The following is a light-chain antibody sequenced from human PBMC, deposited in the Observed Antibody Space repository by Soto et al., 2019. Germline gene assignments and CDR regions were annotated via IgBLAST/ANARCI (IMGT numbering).Light chain of an antibody. CDR2: GNS. J-gene: IGLJ1*01. Sequence: QSVLTQPPSVSGAPGQRVTISCTGSSSNIGADYDAHWYQQVPGTAPKLLIYGNSNRPSGVPDRFSGSRSGTSASLAITGLQADDEADYYCQAYDSSLSGCVFGTGTQLTVL. V-gene: IGLV1-40*01. CDR1: SSNIGADYD. CDR3: QAYDSSLSGCV.